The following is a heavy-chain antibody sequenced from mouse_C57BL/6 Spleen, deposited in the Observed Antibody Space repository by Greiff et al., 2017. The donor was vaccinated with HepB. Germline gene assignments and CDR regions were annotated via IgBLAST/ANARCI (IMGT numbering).Heavy chain of an antibody. CDR3: ARGSSFYFDV. CDR1: GYTFTSYW. CDR2: IDPSDSYT. Sequence: QVHVKQPGAELVMPGASVKLSCKASGYTFTSYWMHWVKQRPGQGLEWIGEIDPSDSYTNYNQKFKGKSTLTVDKSSSTAYMQLSSLTSEDSAVYYCARGSSFYFDVWGTGTTVTVSS. J-gene: IGHJ1*03. V-gene: IGHV1-69*01. D-gene: IGHD1-1*01.